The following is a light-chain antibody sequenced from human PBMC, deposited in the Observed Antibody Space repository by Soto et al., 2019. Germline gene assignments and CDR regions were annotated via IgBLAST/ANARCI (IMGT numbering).Light chain of an antibody. CDR3: QQYGSSPPT. J-gene: IGKJ1*01. CDR2: GAS. V-gene: IGKV3-20*01. Sequence: EIVLTQSPGTLSLSPGERATLSCRASQSVSTNYVAWYQRKPGQAPRLLIYGASSRATDIPNRFSGSGSGTDFTLTITRPKAEDFAVYYCQQYGSSPPTFGQGTKVEIK. CDR1: QSVSTNY.